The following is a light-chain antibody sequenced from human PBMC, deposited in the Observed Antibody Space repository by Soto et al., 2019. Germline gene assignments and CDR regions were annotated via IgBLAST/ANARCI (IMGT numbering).Light chain of an antibody. V-gene: IGKV3-15*01. CDR2: VAS. J-gene: IGKJ2*01. CDR3: QQYNKWPPYP. Sequence: EIVMTQSPATLSVSPGERATLSCSASQSVNSNLAWYQQKPGQATRLIIYVASTRATGISARFSGSGSGTEFTLTISSLQSEDFAVYYCQQYNKWPPYPFGQGTRVDIK. CDR1: QSVNSN.